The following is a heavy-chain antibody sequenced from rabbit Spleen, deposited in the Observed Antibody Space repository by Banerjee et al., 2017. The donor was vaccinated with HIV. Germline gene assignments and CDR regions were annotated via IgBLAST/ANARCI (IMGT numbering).Heavy chain of an antibody. Sequence: QSLEESGGDLVKPGASLTLTCTASGFSFSNNYVMCWVRQAPGKGLEWIACIYGGSSGSTYYASWAKGRFTISKTSSTTVTLQMTSLTAADTATYFCARDLDAVIGWNFNLWGPGTLVTVS. J-gene: IGHJ4*01. D-gene: IGHD1-1*01. CDR3: ARDLDAVIGWNFNL. CDR2: IYGGSSGST. CDR1: GFSFSNNYV. V-gene: IGHV1S40*01.